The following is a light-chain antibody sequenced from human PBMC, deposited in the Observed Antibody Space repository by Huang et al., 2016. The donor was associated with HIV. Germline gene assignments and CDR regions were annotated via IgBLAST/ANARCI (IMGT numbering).Light chain of an antibody. CDR3: QQSYSTPWS. CDR1: QGISRY. CDR2: AAS. V-gene: IGKV1-39*01. Sequence: DVQLTQSPNSLSASIGDTVTITCRADQGISRYLNWYQHKTGKAPSLLIYAASILHTGVPSRFSGGGSGADFTLSISSLQAEDAATYYCQQSYSTPWSFGQGTKVEIK. J-gene: IGKJ1*01.